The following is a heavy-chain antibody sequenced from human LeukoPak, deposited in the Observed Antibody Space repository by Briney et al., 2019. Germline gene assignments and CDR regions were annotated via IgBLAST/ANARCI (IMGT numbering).Heavy chain of an antibody. CDR2: ISHSGYS. CDR1: GGAVNIYY. D-gene: IGHD2-8*01. V-gene: IGHV4-59*02. Sequence: SETLSLTCTVSGGAVNIYYWSWIRQTPGKGLEWIGYISHSGYSDYAPSLKSRVTMSLDTSKNQFSLKLSSVTAADTALYYCARGFCTHEICQVFTNWGQGTLVTVSS. CDR3: ARGFCTHEICQVFTN. J-gene: IGHJ4*02.